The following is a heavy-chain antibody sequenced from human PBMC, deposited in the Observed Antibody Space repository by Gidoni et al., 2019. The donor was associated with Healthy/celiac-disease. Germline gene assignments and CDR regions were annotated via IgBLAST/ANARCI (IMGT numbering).Heavy chain of an antibody. CDR3: AKDSVAVAGTAVDI. V-gene: IGHV3-9*01. D-gene: IGHD6-19*01. CDR2: ISWNSGSI. J-gene: IGHJ3*02. Sequence: EVQLVESGGGLVQPGRSLRLSCAASGFTFDDYAMHWVRQAPGKGLEWVSGISWNSGSIGYADSVKGRFTISRDNAKNSLYLQMNSLRAEDTALYYCAKDSVAVAGTAVDIWGQGTMVTVSS. CDR1: GFTFDDYA.